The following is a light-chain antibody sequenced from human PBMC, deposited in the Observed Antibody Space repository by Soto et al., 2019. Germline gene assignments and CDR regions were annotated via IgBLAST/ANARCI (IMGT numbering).Light chain of an antibody. Sequence: EIVLTQSPGTLSLSPGERATLSCRASQSVTSTYLAWYQQKPGQAPSLLIYGAFRRATGIPDRFSGSGSGKAFTLTSSRLEPVVLAVYYCQQYDTSRNTFGQGTKLEIK. V-gene: IGKV3-20*01. CDR3: QQYDTSRNT. CDR2: GAF. CDR1: QSVTSTY. J-gene: IGKJ2*01.